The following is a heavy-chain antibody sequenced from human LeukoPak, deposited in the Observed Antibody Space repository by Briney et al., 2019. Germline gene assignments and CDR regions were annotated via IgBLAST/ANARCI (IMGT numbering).Heavy chain of an antibody. J-gene: IGHJ4*02. CDR1: GGSISTYY. V-gene: IGHV4-59*08. CDR2: YSGTT. Sequence: LETLSLTCTVSGGSISTYYWSWIRQPPGKGLEWIGYYSGTTNYNPSLKSRVTISIDTSKNQFSLKLSSVTAADTAVYYCARHGGGWSFDYWGQGALVTVSS. CDR3: ARHGGGWSFDY. D-gene: IGHD6-19*01.